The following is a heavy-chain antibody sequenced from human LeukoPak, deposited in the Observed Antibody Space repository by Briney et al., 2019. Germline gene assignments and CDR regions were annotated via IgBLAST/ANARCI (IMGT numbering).Heavy chain of an antibody. CDR1: GYTFTSYG. J-gene: IGHJ6*03. D-gene: IGHD3-10*01. CDR3: ARMNYGSGSYYYYYMNV. Sequence: ASVKVSCKASGYTFTSYGISWVRQAPGQGLEWMGWISAYNGNTNYAQKLQGRVTMTTDTSTSTAYMELRSLRSDDTAVYYCARMNYGSGSYYYYYMNVWGKGTTVTVSS. V-gene: IGHV1-18*01. CDR2: ISAYNGNT.